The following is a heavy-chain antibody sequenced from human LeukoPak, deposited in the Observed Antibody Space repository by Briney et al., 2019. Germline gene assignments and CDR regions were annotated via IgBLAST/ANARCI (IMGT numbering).Heavy chain of an antibody. V-gene: IGHV3-23*01. J-gene: IGHJ3*02. Sequence: GGSLRLSCAASEFTFSSYAMSWVRQAPGKGLEWVSSITGSGGTTYYADSVKGRFTISRDNSENTLYLQMNSLRAEDTAVYYCAKGGNSEASDIWGQATMVSVSS. CDR2: ITGSGGTT. CDR3: AKGGNSEASDI. D-gene: IGHD4-23*01. CDR1: EFTFSSYA.